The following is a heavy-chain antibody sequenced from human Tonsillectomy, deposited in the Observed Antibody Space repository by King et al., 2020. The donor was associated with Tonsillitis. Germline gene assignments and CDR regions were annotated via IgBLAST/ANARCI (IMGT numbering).Heavy chain of an antibody. J-gene: IGHJ6*02. CDR1: GFTFSSYG. Sequence: VQLVESGGGVVQPGRSLRLSCAASGFTFSSYGIHWVRQAPGKGLEWVAVISYDGSNKYYADSVKGRFTISRDNSKNTLYLQMNSLRAEDTAVYYCARVGATNLLGGSYYYGMDVWGQGTTVTVSS. CDR3: ARVGATNLLGGSYYYGMDV. D-gene: IGHD1-26*01. V-gene: IGHV3-33*05. CDR2: ISYDGSNK.